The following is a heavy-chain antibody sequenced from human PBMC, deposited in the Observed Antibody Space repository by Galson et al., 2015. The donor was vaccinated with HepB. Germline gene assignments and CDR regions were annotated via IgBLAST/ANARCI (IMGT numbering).Heavy chain of an antibody. CDR1: GFTLSSYA. J-gene: IGHJ4*02. CDR2: ISDSGGST. V-gene: IGHV3-23*01. D-gene: IGHD6-19*01. CDR3: AKGGWGSSGGGY. Sequence: SLRLSCAASGFTLSSYAMSWVRQAPGKGLEWVSVISDSGGSTYYADSVKGRFTISRDNSKNTLYLQMNSLRAEDTAVYYCAKGGWGSSGGGYWGQGTLVTVSS.